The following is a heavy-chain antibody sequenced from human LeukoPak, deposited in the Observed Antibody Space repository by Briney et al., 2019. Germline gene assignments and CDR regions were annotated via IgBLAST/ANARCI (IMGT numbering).Heavy chain of an antibody. J-gene: IGHJ6*02. Sequence: SETLSLTCAVYGGSFSGYYWSWLRQPPGKGLEWIGYIYHSGSTYYNPSLKSRVTISVDRSKHQFSLKLSSVTAADTAVYYCARDRGYCSSTSCYPLGMDVWGQGTTVTVSS. V-gene: IGHV4-30-2*01. CDR1: GGSFSGYY. CDR2: IYHSGST. CDR3: ARDRGYCSSTSCYPLGMDV. D-gene: IGHD2-2*01.